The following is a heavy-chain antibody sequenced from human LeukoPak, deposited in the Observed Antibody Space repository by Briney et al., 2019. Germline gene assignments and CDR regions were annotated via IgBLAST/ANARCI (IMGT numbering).Heavy chain of an antibody. Sequence: SETLSLTCTVSGGSISSYYWSWIRQPPGKGLEWIGSIYYSGSTYYNPSLKSRVTISVDTSKNQFSLKLSSVTAADTAVYYCARRRYLDYWGQGTRVTVSS. CDR2: IYYSGST. D-gene: IGHD1-1*01. J-gene: IGHJ4*02. CDR3: ARRRYLDY. CDR1: GGSISSYY. V-gene: IGHV4-39*01.